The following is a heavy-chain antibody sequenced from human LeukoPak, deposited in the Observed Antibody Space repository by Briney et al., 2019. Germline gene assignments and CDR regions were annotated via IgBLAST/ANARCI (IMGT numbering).Heavy chain of an antibody. CDR1: GFTFISAA. V-gene: IGHV1-58*02. J-gene: IGHJ4*02. CDR3: ARGTDVCDS. CDR2: IVVGSGNT. Sequence: GTSVKVSSKDPGFTFISAAMQWVRQARGQRVWWIGWIVVGSGNTNYAQKFQGKDTLTTDEPTSTAYMELRSLLSDDTAVYYCARGTDVCDSWGQGTLVTVSS.